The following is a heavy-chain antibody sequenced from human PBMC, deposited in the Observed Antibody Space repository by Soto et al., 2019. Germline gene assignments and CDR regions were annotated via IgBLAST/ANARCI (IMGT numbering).Heavy chain of an antibody. CDR3: ARDPTTYYYDSSGYYPFDY. D-gene: IGHD3-22*01. J-gene: IGHJ4*02. CDR2: ISAYNGNT. V-gene: IGHV1-18*04. CDR1: GYTXSSYG. Sequence: SXKVSCKASGYTXSSYGISLVRQAPGQGLEWIGWISAYNGNTNYAQKLQVRFTSTTDTSTSTAYIELRSLRSDDTAVYYCARDPTTYYYDSSGYYPFDYWGQGTLGTVSS.